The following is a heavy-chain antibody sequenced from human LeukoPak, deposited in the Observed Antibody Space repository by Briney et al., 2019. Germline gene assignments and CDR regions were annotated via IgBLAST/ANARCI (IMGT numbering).Heavy chain of an antibody. Sequence: GASVKVSCKASGYTFTGYYMHWVRQAPGQGLEWMGIINPSGGSTSYAQKFQGRVTMTRDTSTSTVYMELSSLRSEDTAVYYCARDPRYCSGGSCYNFRFDPWGQGTLVTVSS. J-gene: IGHJ5*02. CDR3: ARDPRYCSGGSCYNFRFDP. CDR1: GYTFTGYY. V-gene: IGHV1-46*01. D-gene: IGHD2-15*01. CDR2: INPSGGST.